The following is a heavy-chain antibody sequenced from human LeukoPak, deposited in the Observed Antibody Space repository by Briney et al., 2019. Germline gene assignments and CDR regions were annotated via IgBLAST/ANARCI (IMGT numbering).Heavy chain of an antibody. Sequence: PSGTLSLTCTVSGGSISSYYWSWIRQPAGKGLEWIGRIYTSGSTNYNPSLKSRVTISVDTSKNQFSLKLSSVTAADTAVYYCAMGGITMVRGVTITFDYWGQGTLVTVSS. CDR2: IYTSGST. CDR1: GGSISSYY. V-gene: IGHV4-4*07. D-gene: IGHD3-10*01. J-gene: IGHJ4*02. CDR3: AMGGITMVRGVTITFDY.